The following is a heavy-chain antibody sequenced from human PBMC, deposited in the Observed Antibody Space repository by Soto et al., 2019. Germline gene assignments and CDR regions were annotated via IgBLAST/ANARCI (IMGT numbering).Heavy chain of an antibody. V-gene: IGHV4-59*01. CDR2: IYYSGST. D-gene: IGHD2-21*02. CDR3: ARDGEYCGGDCYSYAFDI. J-gene: IGHJ3*02. CDR1: GGSISSYY. Sequence: PSETLSLTCTVSGGSISSYYWSWIRQPPGKGLEWIGYIYYSGSTNYNPSLKSRVTISVDTSKNQFSLKLSSVTAADTAVYYCARDGEYCGGDCYSYAFDIWGQGTMVTVSS.